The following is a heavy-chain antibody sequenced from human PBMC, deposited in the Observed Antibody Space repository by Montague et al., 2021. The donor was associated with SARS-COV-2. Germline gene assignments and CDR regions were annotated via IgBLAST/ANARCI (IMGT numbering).Heavy chain of an antibody. V-gene: IGHV4-34*01. CDR1: CGSFSSYH. D-gene: IGHD3-22*01. CDR3: ARGRIDVNMIVVVVAGASFYMDV. CDR2: INTSGST. Sequence: SETLSLTCAVYCGSFSSYHWTWIRQSPGKGLEWIGEINTSGSTNYNPSLKSRITISGDTSKSQFSLKLTSVTAADTAVYYCARGRIDVNMIVVVVAGASFYMDVWGKGTTVTVSS. J-gene: IGHJ6*03.